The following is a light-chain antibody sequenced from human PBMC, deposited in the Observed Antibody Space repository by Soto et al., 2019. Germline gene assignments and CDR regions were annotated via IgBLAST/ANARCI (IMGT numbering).Light chain of an antibody. V-gene: IGKV3-20*01. CDR2: GAS. Sequence: EIVFTQSPGSLSLSQRERATLSCRASQSVSRSYLAWYQQKPGQAPRLLIHGASSRATGIPDRFTGSGSGTDFTLTISRLEPEDFAVYYCQQYGSSPITFGQGTRLE. J-gene: IGKJ5*01. CDR3: QQYGSSPIT. CDR1: QSVSRSY.